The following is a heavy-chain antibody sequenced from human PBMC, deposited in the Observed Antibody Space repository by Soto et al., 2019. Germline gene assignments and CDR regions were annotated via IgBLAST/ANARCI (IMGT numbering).Heavy chain of an antibody. Sequence: QVPLEQSGAEVKKPGSSVKVSCKASGGTFSNSAISWVRQAPGQGLEWMGGIIPIFRTPDYAQKFQGRVTVTADESXXXAXXELSGLRSDDTAVYYCATDRDRPQLGGNYYYILDVWGQGTTVTVSS. J-gene: IGHJ6*02. D-gene: IGHD3-3*02. V-gene: IGHV1-69*12. CDR3: ATDRDRPQLGGNYYYILDV. CDR2: IIPIFRTP. CDR1: GGTFSNSA.